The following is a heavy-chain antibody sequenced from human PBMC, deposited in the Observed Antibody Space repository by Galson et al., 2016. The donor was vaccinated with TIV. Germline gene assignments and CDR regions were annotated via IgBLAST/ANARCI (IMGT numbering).Heavy chain of an antibody. J-gene: IGHJ4*02. CDR3: ARDPRHYYGRFDY. CDR2: IIPMINIA. Sequence: SVKVSCKASGDSFSSHTISWLRQAPGQGLEWMGRIIPMINIAKYAQKFQDRVTLTTDTSTSTAYMELRSLTSDDTAIYYCARDPRHYYGRFDYWGQGTLVSVSS. D-gene: IGHD3-10*01. CDR1: GDSFSSHT. V-gene: IGHV1-69*04.